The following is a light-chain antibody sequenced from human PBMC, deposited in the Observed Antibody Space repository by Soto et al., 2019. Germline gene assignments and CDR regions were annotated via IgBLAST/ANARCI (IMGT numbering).Light chain of an antibody. V-gene: IGKV4-1*01. Sequence: DIVMTQSPDSLAVSLGERATINCKSSQSVLYSSNNKNYLAWYQQKPGQPPKLLIYWASTRESGVPDRFSGSGPGTDFTLTISSLQAADVAIYYCQQYYSIPFTFGGGTKVEIK. CDR2: WAS. CDR3: QQYYSIPFT. J-gene: IGKJ4*01. CDR1: QSVLYSSNNKNY.